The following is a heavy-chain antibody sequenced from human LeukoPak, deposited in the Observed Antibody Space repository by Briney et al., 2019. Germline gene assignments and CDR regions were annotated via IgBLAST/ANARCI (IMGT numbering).Heavy chain of an antibody. D-gene: IGHD3-3*01. CDR1: GFTFSSYA. Sequence: GGSLRLSCAASGFTFSSYAMSWVRQAPGKGLEWVSAISGSGGSTYYADSVKGRFTISRDNSKNTLYLQMNSLRAEDTAVYYCAKEITIFGVVINRELGYWGQGTLVTVSS. V-gene: IGHV3-23*01. CDR2: ISGSGGST. J-gene: IGHJ4*02. CDR3: AKEITIFGVVINRELGY.